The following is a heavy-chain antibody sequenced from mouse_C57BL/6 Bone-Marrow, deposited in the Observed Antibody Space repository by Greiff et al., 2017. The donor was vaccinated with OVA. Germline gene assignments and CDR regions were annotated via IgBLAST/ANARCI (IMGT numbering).Heavy chain of an antibody. V-gene: IGHV5-6*01. CDR2: ISSGGSYT. Sequence: EVQLVESGGDLVKPGGSLKLSCAASGFTFSSYGMSWVRQTPDKRLEWVATISSGGSYTYYPDSVKGRFTISRDNAKNTLYLQMSSLKSEDTAMYYCARHFDYWGQGTTLTVSS. CDR3: ARHFDY. J-gene: IGHJ2*01. CDR1: GFTFSSYG.